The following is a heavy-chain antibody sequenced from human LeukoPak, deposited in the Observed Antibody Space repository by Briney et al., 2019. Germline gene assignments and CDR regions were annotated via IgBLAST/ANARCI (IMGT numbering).Heavy chain of an antibody. J-gene: IGHJ4*02. D-gene: IGHD4-11*01. CDR3: ARVGPNSNYVGYFDY. V-gene: IGHV1-69*13. Sequence: SVKVSCKASGGTFSSYAMSWVRQAPGQGREWMGGIIPIFGTANYAQKFQGRVTITADESTSTAYMELSSLRSEDTAVYYCARVGPNSNYVGYFDYWGQGTLVTVSS. CDR2: IIPIFGTA. CDR1: GGTFSSYA.